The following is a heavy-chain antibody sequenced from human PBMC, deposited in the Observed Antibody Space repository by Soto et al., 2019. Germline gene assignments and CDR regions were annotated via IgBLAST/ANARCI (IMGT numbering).Heavy chain of an antibody. Sequence: GESLKISCKGSGYSFTSYWIGWVRQMPGKGLEWMGIIYPGDSDTRYSPSFQGQVTISADKSISTAYLQWSSLKASDTAMYYWASVNRYSSSTSCYGGGTFDYWGQGTLVTVSS. CDR1: GYSFTSYW. V-gene: IGHV5-51*01. CDR3: ASVNRYSSSTSCYGGGTFDY. CDR2: IYPGDSDT. D-gene: IGHD2-2*01. J-gene: IGHJ4*02.